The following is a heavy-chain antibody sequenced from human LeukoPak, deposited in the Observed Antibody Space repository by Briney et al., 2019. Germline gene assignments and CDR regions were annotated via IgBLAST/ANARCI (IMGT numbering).Heavy chain of an antibody. V-gene: IGHV3-21*01. CDR3: ARVYGYFDWLLSY. Sequence: GGSLRLSCAASGFTFSSYNMNWVLQAPGKGLEWVSSISSSGNYIYYADSVKGRFTISRDNAKNSLYLQMNSLRVEDTAVYYCARVYGYFDWLLSYWGQGTLVTVSS. J-gene: IGHJ4*02. CDR2: ISSSGNYI. D-gene: IGHD3-9*01. CDR1: GFTFSSYN.